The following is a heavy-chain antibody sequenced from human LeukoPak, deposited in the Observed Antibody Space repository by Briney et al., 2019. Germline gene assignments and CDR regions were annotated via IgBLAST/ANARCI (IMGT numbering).Heavy chain of an antibody. V-gene: IGHV4-34*01. Sequence: PSETLSLTCAVYGGSFSGYYWSWIRQPPGKGLEWIGEINHSGSTNYNPSLKSRVTISVDTSKNQFSLKLSSVTAADTAVYYCASELLGRAVAGSPFDYWGQGTLVTVSS. CDR1: GGSFSGYY. CDR2: INHSGST. CDR3: ASELLGRAVAGSPFDY. D-gene: IGHD6-19*01. J-gene: IGHJ4*02.